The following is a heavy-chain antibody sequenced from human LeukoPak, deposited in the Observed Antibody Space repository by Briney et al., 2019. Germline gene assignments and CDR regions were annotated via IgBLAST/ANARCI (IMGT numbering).Heavy chain of an antibody. V-gene: IGHV4-59*01. CDR3: ASKLTAVAGYFDY. Sequence: SETLSLTCTDSGDSISSYYWNWIRQPPGKGLEWIGYGHYSGNTNYNPSLESRVTFSVDTSKNQFSLKLNSVTAADTAVYYCASKLTAVAGYFDYWGQGTLVTVSS. J-gene: IGHJ4*02. D-gene: IGHD6-19*01. CDR2: GHYSGNT. CDR1: GDSISSYY.